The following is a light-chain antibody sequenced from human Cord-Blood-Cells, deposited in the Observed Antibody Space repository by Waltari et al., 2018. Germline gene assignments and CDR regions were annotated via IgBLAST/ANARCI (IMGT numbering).Light chain of an antibody. Sequence: DIQMTQSPSTLSASVGDRVTITCRASQSISSWLAWYPQKPGKAPKLLIYKASSLESGVPSRFSGSGSWTEFTLTISSLQPDDFATYYCQQYNSYSPTFGQGTKLEIK. J-gene: IGKJ2*01. CDR3: QQYNSYSPT. V-gene: IGKV1-5*03. CDR2: KAS. CDR1: QSISSW.